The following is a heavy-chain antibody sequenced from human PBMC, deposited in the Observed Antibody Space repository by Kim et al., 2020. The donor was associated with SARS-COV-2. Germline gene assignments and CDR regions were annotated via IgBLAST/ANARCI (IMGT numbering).Heavy chain of an antibody. CDR2: ITGNGAVT. CDR3: AKRGVDAVMGRFCDY. D-gene: IGHD5-18*01. J-gene: IGHJ4*02. Sequence: GGSLRLSCAASGFTFSTYGMSWVRQAPGKGLEWVSAITGNGAVTYYADSVTGRFAISRDNSKNTLYLQMNILRAEDTAIYYCAKRGVDAVMGRFCDYWGQGTLVAVAS. CDR1: GFTFSTYG. V-gene: IGHV3-23*01.